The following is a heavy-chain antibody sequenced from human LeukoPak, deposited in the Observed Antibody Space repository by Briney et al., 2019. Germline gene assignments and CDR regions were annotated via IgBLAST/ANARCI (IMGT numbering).Heavy chain of an antibody. Sequence: GGSLRLSCAASGFTFSDYYMSWIRQAPGKGLEWVAVISYDGSNKYYADSVKGRFTISRDNSKNTLYLQMDSLRAEDTAVYYCARVGGRHCSSTSCYFDYWGQGTLVTVSS. V-gene: IGHV3-30-3*01. CDR1: GFTFSDYY. J-gene: IGHJ4*02. CDR2: ISYDGSNK. D-gene: IGHD2-2*01. CDR3: ARVGGRHCSSTSCYFDY.